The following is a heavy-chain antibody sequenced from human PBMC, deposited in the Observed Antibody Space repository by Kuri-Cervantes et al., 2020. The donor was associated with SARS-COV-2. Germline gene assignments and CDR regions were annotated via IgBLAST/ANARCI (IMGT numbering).Heavy chain of an antibody. J-gene: IGHJ6*03. V-gene: IGHV4-4*07. CDR2: IYTSGST. D-gene: IGHD4-17*01. CDR1: GGSISSYY. CDR3: ARANGDYQIEIDYYYYYYMDV. Sequence: SCTVSGGSISSYYWSWIRQPAGKGLEWIGRIYTSGSTNYNPSLKSRVTMSVDTSKNQFSLKLSSVTAADTAVYYCARANGDYQIEIDYYYYYYMDVWGKGTTVTVSS.